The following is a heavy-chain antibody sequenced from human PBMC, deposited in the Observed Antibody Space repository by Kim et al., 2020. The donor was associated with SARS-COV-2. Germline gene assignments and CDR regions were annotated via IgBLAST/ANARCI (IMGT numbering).Heavy chain of an antibody. Sequence: GGSLRLSCAASGFTFSSYGMHWVRQAPGKGLEWVSVIWYSGSNKYYADSVKGRFTISRDNSKNTLYLQMNSLRAEDTAVYYCARDRGTTVVTYLDYWGQGTGLPVPS. CDR2: IWYSGSNK. V-gene: IGHV3-33*01. D-gene: IGHD4-17*01. J-gene: IGHJ4*02. CDR1: GFTFSSYG. CDR3: ARDRGTTVVTYLDY.